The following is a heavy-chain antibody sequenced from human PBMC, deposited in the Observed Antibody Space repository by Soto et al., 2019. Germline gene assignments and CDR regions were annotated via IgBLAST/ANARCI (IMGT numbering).Heavy chain of an antibody. D-gene: IGHD6-13*01. CDR3: AKDQEDISSWYSGYFDY. Sequence: EVQLLESGGGLVQPGGSLRLSCAASGFTFSSYAMSWVRQAPGKGLEWVSAISGSGGSTYYADSVKGRFTISRDNSKNTLYLQMNSLRAEDTAVYYCAKDQEDISSWYSGYFDYWGQGTLVTVSS. V-gene: IGHV3-23*01. CDR1: GFTFSSYA. CDR2: ISGSGGST. J-gene: IGHJ4*02.